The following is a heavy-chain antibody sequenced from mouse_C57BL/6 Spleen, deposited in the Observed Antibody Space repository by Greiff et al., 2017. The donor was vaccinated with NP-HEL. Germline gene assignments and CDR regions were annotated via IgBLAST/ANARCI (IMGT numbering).Heavy chain of an antibody. CDR1: GYTFTSYW. CDR2: IDPNSGGT. CDR3: ARAGDYGRFAY. J-gene: IGHJ3*01. V-gene: IGHV1-72*01. D-gene: IGHD2-4*01. Sequence: QVQLQQPGAELVKPGASVKLSCKASGYTFTSYWMHWVKQRPGRGLEWIGRIDPNSGGTKYNEKFKSKATLTVDKPSSTAYMQLGSLTSEDVAVYYCARAGDYGRFAYWGQGTLVTVSA.